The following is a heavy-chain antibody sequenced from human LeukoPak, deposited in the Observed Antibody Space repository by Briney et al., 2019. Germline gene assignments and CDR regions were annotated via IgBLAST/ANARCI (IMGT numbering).Heavy chain of an antibody. V-gene: IGHV3-23*01. D-gene: IGHD3-10*01. CDR3: ARVTYGSGTYGAFDY. J-gene: IGHJ4*02. Sequence: TGGSLRLSCAASGFTFSSYGMNWVRQAPGKGLEWVSTISGSGDNTYYADSVKGRFTISRDNSKNTLYLQMNSLRAEDTAVYYCARVTYGSGTYGAFDYWGQGTLVTVSS. CDR2: ISGSGDNT. CDR1: GFTFSSYG.